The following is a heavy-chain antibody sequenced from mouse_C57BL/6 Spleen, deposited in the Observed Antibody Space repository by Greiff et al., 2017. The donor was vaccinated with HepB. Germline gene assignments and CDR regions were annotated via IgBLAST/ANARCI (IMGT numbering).Heavy chain of an antibody. CDR1: GFTFSSYG. CDR3: ARHEAYSNYGY. V-gene: IGHV5-6*01. Sequence: EVHLVESGGDLVKPGGSLKLSCAASGFTFSSYGMSWVRQTPDKRLEWVATISSGGSYTYYPDSVKGRFTISRDNAKNTLYLQMSSLKSEDTAMYYCARHEAYSNYGYWGQGTTLTVSS. J-gene: IGHJ2*01. CDR2: ISSGGSYT. D-gene: IGHD2-5*01.